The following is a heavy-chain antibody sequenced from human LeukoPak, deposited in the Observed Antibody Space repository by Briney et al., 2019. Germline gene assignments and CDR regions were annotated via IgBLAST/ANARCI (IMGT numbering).Heavy chain of an antibody. CDR2: ISGYNGDT. V-gene: IGHV1-18*01. J-gene: IGHJ5*02. D-gene: IGHD4-17*01. CDR3: ARSGDGNWFDR. Sequence: GAAVTDSCKSSGYTLHPFRVGGLRQAPGQGLEWMGWISGYNGDTNFAERFHGRVTITTHTSTSTAYMEVRSLRSDDTGVYYCARSGDGNWFDRWGQGTLLTVSS. CDR1: GYTLHPFR.